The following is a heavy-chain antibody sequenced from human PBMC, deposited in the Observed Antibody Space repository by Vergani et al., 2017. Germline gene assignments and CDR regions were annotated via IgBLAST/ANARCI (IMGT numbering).Heavy chain of an antibody. CDR2: ISSNGGST. CDR1: GFTFSSYA. J-gene: IGHJ5*02. Sequence: VQLVESGGGVVQPGRSLRLSCAASGFTFSSYAMHWVRQAPGKGLEYVSAISSNGGSTYYANSVKGRFTISRDNSKNTLYLQMGSLRAEDMAVYYCARARTNGWFDPWGQGTLVTVSS. D-gene: IGHD2-8*01. V-gene: IGHV3-64*01. CDR3: ARARTNGWFDP.